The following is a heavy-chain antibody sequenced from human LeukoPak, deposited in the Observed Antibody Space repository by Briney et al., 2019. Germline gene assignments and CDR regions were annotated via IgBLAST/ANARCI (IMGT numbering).Heavy chain of an antibody. CDR3: ARGREDFILVPGTKRKSYYMDV. CDR2: IKQDGSEK. J-gene: IGHJ6*03. CDR1: GFTFSSYW. D-gene: IGHD2-2*01. V-gene: IGHV3-7*01. Sequence: PGGSLRLSCAASGFTFSSYWMSWVRQAPGKGLEWVANIKQDGSEKYYVDSVKGRFTISRDNAKNSLYLQMNSLRAEDTAVYYCARGREDFILVPGTKRKSYYMDVWGKGTTVTVSS.